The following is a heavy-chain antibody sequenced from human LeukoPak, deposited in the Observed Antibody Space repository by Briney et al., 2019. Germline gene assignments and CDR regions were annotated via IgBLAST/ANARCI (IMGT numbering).Heavy chain of an antibody. Sequence: GGSLRLSCSASGFTFSSHCMTWVRQTPGKGLEWVSSISTSSSFIYYADSVKGRFTISRDNAKSSLYLQMNSLRAEDTAAYYCARNYDFWSSPQGYMDVWGKGTTVTVSS. CDR3: ARNYDFWSSPQGYMDV. CDR1: GFTFSSHC. V-gene: IGHV3-21*01. D-gene: IGHD3-3*01. CDR2: ISTSSSFI. J-gene: IGHJ6*03.